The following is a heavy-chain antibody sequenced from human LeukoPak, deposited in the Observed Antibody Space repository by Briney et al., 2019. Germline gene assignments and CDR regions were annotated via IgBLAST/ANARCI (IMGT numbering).Heavy chain of an antibody. CDR2: IYYSGST. Sequence: SETLSLTFTGSGGSISSYYWNWIRQPPGKGLEWIGYIYYSGSTNYNPSLKSRVTISVDTSKNQFTLKLSSVTAADTAVYYCARDPYYYSAMDVWGQGTTVTVSS. J-gene: IGHJ6*02. CDR1: GGSISSYY. V-gene: IGHV4-59*01. CDR3: ARDPYYYSAMDV.